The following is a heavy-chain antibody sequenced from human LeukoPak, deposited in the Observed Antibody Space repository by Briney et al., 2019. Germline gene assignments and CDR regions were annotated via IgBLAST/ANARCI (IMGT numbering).Heavy chain of an antibody. J-gene: IGHJ4*01. CDR3: GSDPNGNYVGALGF. CDR2: VPGGGDGS. D-gene: IGHD2-8*01. CDR1: GLTFSSYA. Sequence: QPGGSLRLSCVASGLTFSSYALAWVRQTPGKGLEWVAAVPGGGDGSHFADSVKGRFTISRDNSKNTIYLQMNNLRADDTAIYFCGSDPNGNYVGALGFWGRGTLVTVSS. V-gene: IGHV3-23*01.